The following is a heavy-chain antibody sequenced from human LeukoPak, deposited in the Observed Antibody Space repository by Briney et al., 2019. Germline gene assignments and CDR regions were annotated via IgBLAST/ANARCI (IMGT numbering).Heavy chain of an antibody. CDR1: GFTFSAFA. Sequence: GASLRLSCAASGFTFSAFAMSWVRQAPGKGLQWVSAISATGGTTYYADSVKGRFTSSRDNSKNVLYLQLSSLRAEDTAIYYCAKGKQTAFFDWFDPWGQGTLVT. D-gene: IGHD2-21*02. CDR2: ISATGGTT. V-gene: IGHV3-23*01. CDR3: AKGKQTAFFDWFDP. J-gene: IGHJ5*02.